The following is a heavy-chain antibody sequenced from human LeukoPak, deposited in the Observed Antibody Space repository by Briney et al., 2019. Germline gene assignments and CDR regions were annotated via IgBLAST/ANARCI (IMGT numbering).Heavy chain of an antibody. V-gene: IGHV4-59*08. CDR1: GGSLSSYY. Sequence: PSETLSLTCTVSGGSLSSYYWSWIRQPPGKGLEWIGYLYYSGSTNYNPSLKSRVTISVDTPKNQFSLKLSSVTAADTAVYYCARHFGFGELSPLYYYGMDVWGQGTTVTVSS. D-gene: IGHD3-10*01. CDR2: LYYSGST. J-gene: IGHJ6*02. CDR3: ARHFGFGELSPLYYYGMDV.